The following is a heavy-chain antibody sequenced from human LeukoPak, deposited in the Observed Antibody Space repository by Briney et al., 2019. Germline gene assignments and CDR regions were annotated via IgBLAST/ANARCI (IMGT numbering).Heavy chain of an antibody. CDR1: GFTFSSYW. Sequence: GGSLRLSCAASGFTFSSYWMSWVRQAPGKGLEWVANIKQDGSEKYYVDSVKGRFTISRDNAKNSLYLQMNSLRAEDTAVYYCARDVIRSSYYDSSGYHLSYFDYWGQGTLVTASS. V-gene: IGHV3-7*01. CDR2: IKQDGSEK. D-gene: IGHD3-22*01. CDR3: ARDVIRSSYYDSSGYHLSYFDY. J-gene: IGHJ4*02.